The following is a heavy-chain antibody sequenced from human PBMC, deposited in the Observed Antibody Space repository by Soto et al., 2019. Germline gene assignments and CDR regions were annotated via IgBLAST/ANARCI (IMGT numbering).Heavy chain of an antibody. J-gene: IGHJ5*02. Sequence: SETLSLTCTVSGGSISSYYWSWMRQPPGKGLEWIGYIYYSGSTNYNPPLNSRVTISVDTSKNQFSLQLCSVTAADTAVYYSARARIVGSTYRWFDPWGQGTLATVSS. CDR1: GGSISSYY. CDR3: ARARIVGSTYRWFDP. V-gene: IGHV4-59*01. D-gene: IGHD1-26*01. CDR2: IYYSGST.